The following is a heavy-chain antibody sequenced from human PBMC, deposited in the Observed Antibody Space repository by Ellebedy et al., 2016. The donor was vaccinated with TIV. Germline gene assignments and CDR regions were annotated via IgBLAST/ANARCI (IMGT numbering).Heavy chain of an antibody. CDR2: IWYDGSNK. Sequence: PGGSLRLSCAASGFTFSSYGMHWVRQAPGKGLEWVAVIWYDGSNKYYADSVKGRFTISRDNSKNTLYLQMNSLRAEDTAVYYCAREVQPLSTKFDYWGQGTLVTVSS. J-gene: IGHJ4*02. CDR1: GFTFSSYG. V-gene: IGHV3-33*01. CDR3: AREVQPLSTKFDY. D-gene: IGHD5-24*01.